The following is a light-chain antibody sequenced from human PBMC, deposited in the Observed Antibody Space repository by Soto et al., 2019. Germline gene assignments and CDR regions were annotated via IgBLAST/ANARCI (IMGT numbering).Light chain of an antibody. Sequence: QSVLTQPASVSGSPGQSITISCTGTSSDVGRYNYVSWYQQHPGKAPKLMIYDVSNRPSGVSNRFSGSKSGNTASLTISGLQAEDEADYYCSSYTSISTWVFGGGTKLT. CDR3: SSYTSISTWV. CDR1: SSDVGRYNY. CDR2: DVS. J-gene: IGLJ3*02. V-gene: IGLV2-14*01.